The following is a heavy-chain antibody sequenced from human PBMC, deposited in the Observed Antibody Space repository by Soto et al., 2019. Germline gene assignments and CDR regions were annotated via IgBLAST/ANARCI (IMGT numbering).Heavy chain of an antibody. D-gene: IGHD2-2*01. J-gene: IGHJ6*03. CDR3: ARDGVVVPAAINPLYYYYYYMDV. V-gene: IGHV3-33*01. CDR1: GFTFSSYG. Sequence: GGSLRLSCAASGFTFSSYGMHWVRQAPGKGLEWVAVIWYDGSNKYYADSVKGRFTISRDNSKNTLYLQMNSLRAEDTAVYYCARDGVVVPAAINPLYYYYYYMDVWGKGTTVTVSS. CDR2: IWYDGSNK.